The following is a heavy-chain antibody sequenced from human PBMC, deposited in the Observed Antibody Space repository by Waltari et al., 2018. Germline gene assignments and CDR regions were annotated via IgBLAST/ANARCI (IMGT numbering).Heavy chain of an antibody. D-gene: IGHD6-13*01. CDR2: ISYSGIT. J-gene: IGHJ4*02. Sequence: QLQLQESGPGLVKPSETLSLTGTVSSGSIRSRNYYWGWIRQPPGKGLEWIGTISYSGITYYNPSLKSRVTISVDTSKKQFSLKLTSVTAADTAIYYCARRFPYSSNWDFDYWGQGTLVTVSS. CDR1: SGSIRSRNYY. V-gene: IGHV4-39*07. CDR3: ARRFPYSSNWDFDY.